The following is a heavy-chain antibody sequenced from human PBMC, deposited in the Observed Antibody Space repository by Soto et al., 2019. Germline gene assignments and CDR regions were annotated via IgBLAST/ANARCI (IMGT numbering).Heavy chain of an antibody. CDR1: GGTFSSYA. D-gene: IGHD6-13*01. J-gene: IGHJ4*02. CDR2: IIPIFGTA. Sequence: QVQLVQSGAEVKKPGSSVKVSCKASGGTFSSYAISWVRQAPGQGLEWMGGIIPIFGTANYAQKFQGRVTIPADEATSPAYMELSSLRSDDTAVYYCARDVIAAAGTAGWGQGTLVTVSS. V-gene: IGHV1-69*12. CDR3: ARDVIAAAGTAG.